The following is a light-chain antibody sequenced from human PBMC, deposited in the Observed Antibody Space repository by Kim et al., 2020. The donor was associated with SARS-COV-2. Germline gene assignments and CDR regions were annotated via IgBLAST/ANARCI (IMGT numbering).Light chain of an antibody. CDR1: KLGNKR. V-gene: IGLV3-1*01. CDR3: QAWDNGTAV. CDR2: QDD. J-gene: IGLJ1*01. Sequence: MSPGQTASITCRGDKLGNKRACLYQQKPRQSPVLVIYQDDKRPSGIPERFSASNSGSTATLTISGTQTMDDADYYCQAWDNGTAVFGTGTKVTVL.